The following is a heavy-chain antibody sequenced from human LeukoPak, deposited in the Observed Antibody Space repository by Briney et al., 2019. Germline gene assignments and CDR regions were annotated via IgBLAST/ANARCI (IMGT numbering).Heavy chain of an antibody. Sequence: SETLSLTCAVYGGSFSGYYWSWIRQPPGKGLEWIGEINHSGSTNYNPSLKSRVTISVDTSKNQFSLKLSSVTAADTAVYYCAREVQLERRSLDPWGQGTLVTVSS. CDR3: AREVQLERRSLDP. V-gene: IGHV4-34*01. CDR1: GGSFSGYY. J-gene: IGHJ5*02. D-gene: IGHD1-1*01. CDR2: INHSGST.